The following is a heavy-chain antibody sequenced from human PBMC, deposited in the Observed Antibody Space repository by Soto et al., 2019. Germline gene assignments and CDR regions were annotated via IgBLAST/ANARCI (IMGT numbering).Heavy chain of an antibody. Sequence: PXVSERDHGAASGVTITSYSLNRIRQAPGNGLEWVSSISSTTNYIYYGDSMKGRFTISRDNAKNSLYLEMNSLRAEDTAVYYCARESEDLTSNFDYCGQGTLVIVSS. CDR3: ARESEDLTSNFDY. V-gene: IGHV3-21*06. CDR2: ISSTTNYI. CDR1: GVTITSYS. J-gene: IGHJ4*02.